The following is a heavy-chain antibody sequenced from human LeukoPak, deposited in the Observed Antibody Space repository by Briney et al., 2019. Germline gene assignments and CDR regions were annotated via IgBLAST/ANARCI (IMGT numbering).Heavy chain of an antibody. Sequence: GRSLRLSCAASGFTFDDYAMHWVRQAPGKGLEWVSGISWNSGSIGYADSVKGRFTISRNNAKNSLYLQMNSLRAEDTALYYCAKDMFPAAAKAHFDYWGQGTLVTVSS. V-gene: IGHV3-9*01. CDR3: AKDMFPAAAKAHFDY. D-gene: IGHD2-2*01. CDR2: ISWNSGSI. J-gene: IGHJ4*02. CDR1: GFTFDDYA.